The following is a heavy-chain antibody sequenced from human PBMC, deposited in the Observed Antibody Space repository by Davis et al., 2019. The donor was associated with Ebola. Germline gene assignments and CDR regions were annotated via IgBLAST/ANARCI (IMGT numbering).Heavy chain of an antibody. CDR3: ARGRSYYYGSGTYWGY. J-gene: IGHJ4*02. CDR2: IYHSGST. V-gene: IGHV4-4*02. Sequence: MPSETLSLTCAVSGGSISSSNWWSWVRQPPGKGLEWIGEIYHSGSTNYNPSLKSRVTISVDKSKNQFSLKLSSVTAADTAVYYCARGRSYYYGSGTYWGYWGQGTLVTVSS. CDR1: GGSISSSNW. D-gene: IGHD3-10*01.